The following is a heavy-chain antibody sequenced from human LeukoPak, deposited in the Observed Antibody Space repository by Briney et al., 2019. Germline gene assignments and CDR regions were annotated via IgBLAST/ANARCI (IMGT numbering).Heavy chain of an antibody. CDR3: ARKYCSSTSCYFTNMDV. V-gene: IGHV3-30*02. CDR1: GFTFSSYG. Sequence: GGSLRLSCAASGFTFSSYGMHWVRQAPGKGLEWVAFIRYDGSNKYYADSVKGRFTISRDNAKNSLYLQMNSLRAEDTAVYYCARKYCSSTSCYFTNMDVWGKGTTVTVSS. D-gene: IGHD2-2*01. J-gene: IGHJ6*03. CDR2: IRYDGSNK.